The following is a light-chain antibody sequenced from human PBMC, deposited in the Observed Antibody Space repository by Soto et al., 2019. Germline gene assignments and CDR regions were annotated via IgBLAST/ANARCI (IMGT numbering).Light chain of an antibody. Sequence: DIQLTQSPSFLSPYIGESVTITCRASQVISTSLAWYQVKPGKAPKLLIYAASSLESGVPSRFSGSGSGTDFTLTISSLQPEDFATYFCQQANSFPITFGQGTRLEIK. CDR3: QQANSFPIT. CDR1: QVISTS. V-gene: IGKV1-9*01. CDR2: AAS. J-gene: IGKJ5*01.